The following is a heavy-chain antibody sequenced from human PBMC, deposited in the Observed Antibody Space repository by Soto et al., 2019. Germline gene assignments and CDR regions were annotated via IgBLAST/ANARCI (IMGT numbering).Heavy chain of an antibody. CDR1: GGSFSNYA. V-gene: IGHV1-69*13. CDR2: IIPNFGTA. J-gene: IGHJ5*02. D-gene: IGHD2-15*01. CDR3: AKRVEPATPWFDP. Sequence: SVKVSCKATGGSFSNYAISWVRQAPGQGLEWMGGIIPNFGTANYEQKWQGRLTITADETTNTAYMELSSLRSEDTAVYYCAKRVEPATPWFDPWGQGTLVTVSS.